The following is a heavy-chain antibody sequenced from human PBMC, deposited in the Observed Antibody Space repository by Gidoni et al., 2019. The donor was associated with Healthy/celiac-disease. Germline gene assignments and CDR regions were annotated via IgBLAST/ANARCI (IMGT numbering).Heavy chain of an antibody. CDR2: INHSGST. CDR1: GGSFSGYY. CDR3: ARARPSYYYDSSGYYPHYYYGMDV. V-gene: IGHV4-34*01. Sequence: QVQLQQWGAGLLKPSETLSLTCAVYGGSFSGYYWSWIRQPPGKGLEWIGEINHSGSTNYNPSLKSRVTISVDTSKNQFSLKLSSVTAADTAVYYCARARPSYYYDSSGYYPHYYYGMDVWGQGTTVTVSS. D-gene: IGHD3-22*01. J-gene: IGHJ6*02.